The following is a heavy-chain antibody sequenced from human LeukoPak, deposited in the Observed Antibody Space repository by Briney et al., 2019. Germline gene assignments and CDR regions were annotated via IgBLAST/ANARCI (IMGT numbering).Heavy chain of an antibody. D-gene: IGHD1-14*01. CDR3: ARAISHAGLNLFDP. J-gene: IGHJ5*02. Sequence: GGSLRLPCAASGFTFSSYWMSWVRQAPGKGLEWVANIKQDGSEKYYVDSVKGRFTISRDNAKNSLYLQMNSLRAEDTAVYYCARAISHAGLNLFDPWGQGTLVTVSS. CDR1: GFTFSSYW. CDR2: IKQDGSEK. V-gene: IGHV3-7*01.